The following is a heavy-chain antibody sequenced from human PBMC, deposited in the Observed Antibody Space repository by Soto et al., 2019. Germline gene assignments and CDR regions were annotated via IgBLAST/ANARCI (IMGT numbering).Heavy chain of an antibody. V-gene: IGHV1-69*08. CDR3: AREDSLIKDIVVVVSGAFDY. CDR1: GGTFSSYT. Sequence: QVQLVQSGAEVKKPGSSVKVSYKASGGTFSSYTISWVRQAPGQGLEWMGRIIPILGIANYAQKFQGRVTITADKSTSTAYMELSSLRSEDTAVYYCAREDSLIKDIVVVVSGAFDYWGQGTLVTVSS. J-gene: IGHJ4*02. D-gene: IGHD2-15*01. CDR2: IIPILGIA.